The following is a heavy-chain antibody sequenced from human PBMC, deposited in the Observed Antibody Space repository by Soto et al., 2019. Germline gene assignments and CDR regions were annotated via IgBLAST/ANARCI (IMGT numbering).Heavy chain of an antibody. J-gene: IGHJ4*02. D-gene: IGHD2-8*01. CDR2: IRGSGDKT. CDR1: WFTVSSNY. CDR3: ARDQGWYAN. Sequence: PGRSQRRPCAACWFTVSSNYMSWVRQAPGKGLEWVSAIRGSGDKTYYTDSVKGRFTISRDNSKNPLYLQMNSLRAEDTAVYYCARDQGWYANWGQGPLVTVSS. V-gene: IGHV3-53*01.